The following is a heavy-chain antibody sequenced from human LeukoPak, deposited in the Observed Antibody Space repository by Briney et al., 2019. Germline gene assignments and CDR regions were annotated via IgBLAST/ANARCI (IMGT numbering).Heavy chain of an antibody. CDR1: GASVNTYY. V-gene: IGHV4-4*07. D-gene: IGHD3-10*02. J-gene: IGHJ4*02. CDR2: ITPTGDN. CDR3: ASVRGGVDY. Sequence: SETLSLTCTVSGASVNTYYWHWIRQPAGEGLEWIGRITPTGDNTYNPSFTSRVTISVDESKNQFSLKPNSVTAADTAVYYCASVRGGVDYWGQGILVTVS.